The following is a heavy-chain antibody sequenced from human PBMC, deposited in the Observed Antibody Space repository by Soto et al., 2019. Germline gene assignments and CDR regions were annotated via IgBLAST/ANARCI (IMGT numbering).Heavy chain of an antibody. Sequence: ETLSLTCTVSGDSVRSGSFYWSWIRQPPGKGLEWIGYIYYSGSTNYNPSLKSRVTISVDTSKNQFSLKLSSVTAADTAVYYCARAYATGYMDVWGKGTTVTVSS. CDR3: ARAYATGYMDV. V-gene: IGHV4-61*01. CDR1: GDSVRSGSFY. D-gene: IGHD3-10*01. CDR2: IYYSGST. J-gene: IGHJ6*03.